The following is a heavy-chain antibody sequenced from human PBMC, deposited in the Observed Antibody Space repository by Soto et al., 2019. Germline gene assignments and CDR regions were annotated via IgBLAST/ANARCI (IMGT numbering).Heavy chain of an antibody. D-gene: IGHD6-19*01. CDR1: GGSISSGDYY. J-gene: IGHJ6*02. CDR3: AREQYSSGWYRYYYGMDV. Sequence: PSETLSLTCTVSGGSISSGDYYWSWIRQPPGKGLEWIGYIYYSGSTYYNPFLKSRVTISVDTSKNQFSLKLSSVTAADTAVYYCAREQYSSGWYRYYYGMDVWGQGTTVPSP. V-gene: IGHV4-30-4*01. CDR2: IYYSGST.